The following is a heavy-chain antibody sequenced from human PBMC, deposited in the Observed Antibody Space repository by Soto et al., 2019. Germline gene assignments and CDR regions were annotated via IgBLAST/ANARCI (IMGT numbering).Heavy chain of an antibody. CDR1: GGSISSGGYY. J-gene: IGHJ3*02. Sequence: SETLSLTCTVSGGSISSGGYYWSWIRQHPGKGLEWIGYIYYSGSTYYNPSLKSRVTISVDTSKNQFSLKLSSVTAADTAVYYCARDRLSGQTDAFDIWGQGTMVTVSS. CDR2: IYYSGST. CDR3: ARDRLSGQTDAFDI. V-gene: IGHV4-31*03.